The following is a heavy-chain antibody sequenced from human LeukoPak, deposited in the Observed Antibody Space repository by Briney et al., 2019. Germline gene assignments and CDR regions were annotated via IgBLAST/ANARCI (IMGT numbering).Heavy chain of an antibody. CDR1: GFTVSSNY. D-gene: IGHD6-19*01. CDR2: IYSGGST. V-gene: IGHV3-53*01. J-gene: IGHJ5*02. Sequence: GGSLRLSCAASGFTVSSNYMSWVRQAPGKGLEWVSVIYSGGSTYYADSVKGRFTISRDNSKNTLYLQMNSLRAEDTAVYYCARALIGIAEAGTDLWFDPWGQGILVTVSS. CDR3: ARALIGIAEAGTDLWFDP.